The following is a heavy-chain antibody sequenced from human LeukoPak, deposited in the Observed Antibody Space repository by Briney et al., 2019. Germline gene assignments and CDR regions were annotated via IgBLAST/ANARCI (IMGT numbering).Heavy chain of an antibody. Sequence: PSGTLSLTCTVSGGSISSYYWSWIRQPDGKGLEWIGRIYTSGSTNYNPSLKSRVTMSVDTSKNQFSLKLSSVTAADTAVYYCARGRCSGGSCFDWYFDLWGRGTLVTVSS. CDR3: ARGRCSGGSCFDWYFDL. D-gene: IGHD2-15*01. CDR2: IYTSGST. V-gene: IGHV4-4*07. J-gene: IGHJ2*01. CDR1: GGSISSYY.